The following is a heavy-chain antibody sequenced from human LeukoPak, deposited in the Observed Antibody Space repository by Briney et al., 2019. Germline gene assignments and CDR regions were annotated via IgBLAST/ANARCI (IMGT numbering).Heavy chain of an antibody. CDR1: GFTFSSYA. V-gene: IGHV3-21*05. J-gene: IGHJ4*02. CDR2: ISGSSTHT. CDR3: ATPGLLGYCSSAICAPPGY. Sequence: PGGSLRLSCAASGFTFSSYAMNWVRQAPGKGLEWVSYISGSSTHTNYADSVKGRFTISRDNAKKSLYLQMNSLRAEDMAVYYCATPGLLGYCSSAICAPPGYWGQGTLVTVSS. D-gene: IGHD2-2*01.